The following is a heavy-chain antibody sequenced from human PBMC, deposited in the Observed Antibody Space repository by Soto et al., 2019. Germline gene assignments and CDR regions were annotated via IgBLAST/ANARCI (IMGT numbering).Heavy chain of an antibody. Sequence: PGGSLRLSCAASGFTFSSYGMHWVRQAPGKGLEWVAVIWYDGSNKYYADSVKGRFTISRDNSKNTLYLQMNSLRAEDTAVYYCARDPREYSSLGLDYWGQGTLVTVSS. V-gene: IGHV3-33*01. D-gene: IGHD5-18*01. CDR2: IWYDGSNK. CDR3: ARDPREYSSLGLDY. CDR1: GFTFSSYG. J-gene: IGHJ4*02.